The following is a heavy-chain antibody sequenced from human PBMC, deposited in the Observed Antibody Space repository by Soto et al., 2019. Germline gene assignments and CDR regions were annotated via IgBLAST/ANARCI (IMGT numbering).Heavy chain of an antibody. J-gene: IGHJ4*02. V-gene: IGHV3-23*01. Sequence: VGSHRLSCAASGVTGRSYAMSWVRQAPGKGLEWVSAISGSGGSTYYADSVKGRFTISRDNSKNTLYLQMNSLRAEDTAVYYCAKGEVTAILDYWGQGTLVTVSS. CDR1: GVTGRSYA. CDR2: ISGSGGST. CDR3: AKGEVTAILDY. D-gene: IGHD2-21*02.